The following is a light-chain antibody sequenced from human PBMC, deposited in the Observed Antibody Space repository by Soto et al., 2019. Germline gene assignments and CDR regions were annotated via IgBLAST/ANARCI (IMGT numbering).Light chain of an antibody. V-gene: IGKV3-11*01. CDR2: DAS. CDR1: QSVSSY. J-gene: IGKJ5*01. Sequence: EIVLTQSPATLSLSPGERATLSCTASQSVSSYLAWYQQKPGQAPRLLIYDASNRATGIPARFSGSGSGTDFTLTISSQEPEDFAVYYCQQRSNWPPVTFGQGTRLEIK. CDR3: QQRSNWPPVT.